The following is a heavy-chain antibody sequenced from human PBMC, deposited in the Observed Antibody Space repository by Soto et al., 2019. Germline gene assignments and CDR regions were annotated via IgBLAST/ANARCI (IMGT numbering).Heavy chain of an antibody. Sequence: SGPTLVKPTQTLTLTCTFSGFSLSTSGVGVGWIRQPPGKALEWLALIYWNDDKRYSPSLKNRLTITKDTSKNQVVLTMTNMDPVDTATYYCAHNDIGEYYYDSSGYYYYYYYGMDVWGQGTTVTVSS. CDR1: GFSLSTSGVG. D-gene: IGHD3-22*01. CDR3: AHNDIGEYYYDSSGYYYYYYYGMDV. J-gene: IGHJ6*02. V-gene: IGHV2-5*01. CDR2: IYWNDDK.